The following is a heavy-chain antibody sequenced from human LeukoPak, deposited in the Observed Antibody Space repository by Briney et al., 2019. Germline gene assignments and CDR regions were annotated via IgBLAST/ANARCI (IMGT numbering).Heavy chain of an antibody. CDR2: ISGSGGST. D-gene: IGHD1-20*01. CDR3: ARDPSGMTPGY. CDR1: GGTFSSYA. Sequence: SCKASGGTFSSYAMSWVRQAPGKGLEWVSAISGSGGSTYYADSVKGRFTISRDNAKNSLYLQMNSLRAEDTAVYYCARDPSGMTPGYWGQGSLVTVSS. J-gene: IGHJ4*02. V-gene: IGHV3-23*01.